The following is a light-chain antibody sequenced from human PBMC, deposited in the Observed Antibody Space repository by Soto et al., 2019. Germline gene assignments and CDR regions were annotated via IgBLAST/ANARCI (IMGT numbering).Light chain of an antibody. CDR3: CSYAGSYTYV. Sequence: QSALTQPRSVSGSPGQSVTISCTGNSSDVGDYNYVSWYQQHPGKAPKLMIYDVSKWPSGVPDRFSGSKSGNTASLTISGLQAEDEADYYCCSYAGSYTYVFGTGTKLTVL. CDR2: DVS. CDR1: SSDVGDYNY. J-gene: IGLJ1*01. V-gene: IGLV2-11*01.